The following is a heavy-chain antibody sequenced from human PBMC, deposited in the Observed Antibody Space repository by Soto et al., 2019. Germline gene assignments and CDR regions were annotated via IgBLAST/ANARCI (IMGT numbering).Heavy chain of an antibody. CDR2: ISSSGTYI. CDR1: GFPFGIYT. D-gene: IGHD3-10*01. V-gene: IGHV3-21*01. CDR3: AREGNYHEF. J-gene: IGHJ4*02. Sequence: GGSLRLSCETSGFPFGIYTMNWVRQAPGKGLEWVSSISSSGTYIDYADSVEGRFAISRDDAKNSVFLVMTSLRVDDTAVYYCAREGNYHEFWGQGTLVTVSS.